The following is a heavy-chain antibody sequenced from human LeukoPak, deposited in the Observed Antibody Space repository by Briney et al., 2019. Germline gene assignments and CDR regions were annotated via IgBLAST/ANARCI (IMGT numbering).Heavy chain of an antibody. J-gene: IGHJ4*02. CDR3: ARDKAYGDSEDY. Sequence: PGGSLRLSCAASGFTFNIYWMSWLRQAPGKGLEWVANINQDGSEKYCVDSVKGRFTISRDNAKNSLYLHMNSLRAEDTAVYYCARDKAYGDSEDYWGQGTLVTVSS. CDR2: INQDGSEK. CDR1: GFTFNIYW. V-gene: IGHV3-7*05. D-gene: IGHD4-17*01.